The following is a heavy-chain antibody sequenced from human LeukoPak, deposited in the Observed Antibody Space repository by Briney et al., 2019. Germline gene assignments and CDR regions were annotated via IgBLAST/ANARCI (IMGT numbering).Heavy chain of an antibody. V-gene: IGHV3-7*01. Sequence: GGSLRLSCAASGFIFSSYWMTWVRQAPGKGLEWVANIKQAGSENSYVDSVKGRFTISRDNAKNTLYLQMNSLRAEDTAVYYCARSYLWDAFDIWGQGTMVTVSS. CDR2: IKQAGSEN. CDR3: ARSYLWDAFDI. J-gene: IGHJ3*02. CDR1: GFIFSSYW. D-gene: IGHD2-8*02.